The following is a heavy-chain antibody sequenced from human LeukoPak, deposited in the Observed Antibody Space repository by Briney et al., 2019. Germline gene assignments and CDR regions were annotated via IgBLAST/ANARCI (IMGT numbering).Heavy chain of an antibody. CDR1: GFTFSSYA. J-gene: IGHJ4*02. D-gene: IGHD2-2*01. Sequence: GGSLRLSCAASGFTFSSYAMSWVRQAPGKGLEWVGHIKNKTNGETTDYAAPVKGRFIISRDDSKNTLYLQMNSLRTEDTAVYYCARGFCSSTSCYQGPFDFWGQGTLVTVSS. V-gene: IGHV3-15*01. CDR2: IKNKTNGETT. CDR3: ARGFCSSTSCYQGPFDF.